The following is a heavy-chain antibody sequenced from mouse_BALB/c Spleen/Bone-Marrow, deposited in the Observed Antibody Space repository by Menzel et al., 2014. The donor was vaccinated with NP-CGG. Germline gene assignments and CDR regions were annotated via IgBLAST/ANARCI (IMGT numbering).Heavy chain of an antibody. V-gene: IGHV1-67*01. D-gene: IGHD2-3*01. J-gene: IGHJ4*01. Sequence: QVHVKQSGPEVVRPGVSVKISCKGSGYTFTDYAMHWVKQSHAKSLEWIGVISTYNGNTNYNQKFKGKATMTVDKSSSAAYMELARLTSEDSAIYYCARRGWLLPYYYAMGYWGQGTSVTVSS. CDR1: GYTFTDYA. CDR3: ARRGWLLPYYYAMGY. CDR2: ISTYNGNT.